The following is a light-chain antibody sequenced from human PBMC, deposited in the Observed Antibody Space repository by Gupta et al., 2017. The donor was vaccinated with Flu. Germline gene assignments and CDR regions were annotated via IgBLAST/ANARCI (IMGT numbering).Light chain of an antibody. CDR2: WAS. J-gene: IGKJ1*01. CDR1: QSVLHSSNNTNY. V-gene: IGKV4-1*01. Sequence: DIVMTPAPDSLAVALGERAPINCKSSQSVLHSSNNTNYVDWYQQKPGQPPKLLIYWASTRESGVPDRCSGRGSGTDFTLTISSLQAEDVAVYYCQQYYGTPPTFGQGTKVEIK. CDR3: QQYYGTPPT.